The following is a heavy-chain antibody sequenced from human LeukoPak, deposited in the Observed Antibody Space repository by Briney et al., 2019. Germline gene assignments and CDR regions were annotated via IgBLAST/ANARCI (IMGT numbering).Heavy chain of an antibody. Sequence: GRSLRLSCAASGFTFSSYAMHWVRQAPGKGLEWVAVISYDGSNKYYADSVKGRFTISRDNSKNTLYLQMNSLRAEDTVVYYCARGALPGRGVDWFDPWGQGTLVTVSS. J-gene: IGHJ5*02. V-gene: IGHV3-30*04. CDR2: ISYDGSNK. D-gene: IGHD3-10*01. CDR3: ARGALPGRGVDWFDP. CDR1: GFTFSSYA.